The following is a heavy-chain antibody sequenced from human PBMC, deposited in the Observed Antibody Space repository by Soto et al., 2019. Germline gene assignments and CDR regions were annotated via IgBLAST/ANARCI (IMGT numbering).Heavy chain of an antibody. V-gene: IGHV4-34*01. CDR3: ARDKIPGLFDY. Sequence: QVQLQQWGAGLLKPSETLSLTCAVYGGSFSGYYWTWIRQPPGTGLDWIGEINHSGSTNYNPSLNSRVPISVDTSKNPSSLNLTSVTAADTAVYYCARDKIPGLFDYWGQGTLVTVSP. CDR1: GGSFSGYY. CDR2: INHSGST. J-gene: IGHJ4*02. D-gene: IGHD2-21*01.